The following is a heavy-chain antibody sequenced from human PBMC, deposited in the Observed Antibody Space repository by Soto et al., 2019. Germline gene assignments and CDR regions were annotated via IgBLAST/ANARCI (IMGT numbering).Heavy chain of an antibody. CDR3: ARDYSSYGPFDY. Sequence: VGSLRLSCAASGFTFSSYSINCVRQAPGKGLEWVSYISSSSSTIYYADSVKGRFTISRDNAKNSLYLQMNSLRAEDAAVYYCARDYSSYGPFDYWGQGTLVTVS. V-gene: IGHV3-48*01. J-gene: IGHJ4*02. CDR2: ISSSSSTI. CDR1: GFTFSSYS. D-gene: IGHD5-18*01.